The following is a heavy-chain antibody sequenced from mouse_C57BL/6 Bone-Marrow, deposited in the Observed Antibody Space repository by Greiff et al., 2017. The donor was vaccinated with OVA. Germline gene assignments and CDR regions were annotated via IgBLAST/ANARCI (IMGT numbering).Heavy chain of an antibody. V-gene: IGHV1-82*01. J-gene: IGHJ4*01. D-gene: IGHD1-1*01. Sequence: VKLVESGPELVKPGASVKISCKASGYAFSSSWMNWVKQRPGKGLEWIGRIYPGDGDTNYNGKVKGKATLTADKSSSTAYMQLSSLTSEDSAVYFCARVYGSSYLGAMDYWGQGTSVTVSS. CDR2: IYPGDGDT. CDR3: ARVYGSSYLGAMDY. CDR1: GYAFSSSW.